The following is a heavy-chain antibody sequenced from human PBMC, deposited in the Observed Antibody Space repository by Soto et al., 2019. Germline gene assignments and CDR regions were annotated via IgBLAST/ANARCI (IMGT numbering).Heavy chain of an antibody. Sequence: SVKVSCKASGGTFSSYAISWVRQAPGQGLEWMGGIIPIFGTANYAQKFQGRVTITADESTSTAYMELSSLRSEDTAVYYCARLVGANDAFDIWGQGTMVTVSS. CDR3: ARLVGANDAFDI. V-gene: IGHV1-69*13. D-gene: IGHD1-26*01. CDR2: IIPIFGTA. J-gene: IGHJ3*02. CDR1: GGTFSSYA.